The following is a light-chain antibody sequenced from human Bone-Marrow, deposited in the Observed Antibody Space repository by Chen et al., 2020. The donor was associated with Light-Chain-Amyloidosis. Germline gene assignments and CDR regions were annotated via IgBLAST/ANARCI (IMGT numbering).Light chain of an antibody. J-gene: IGLJ3*02. CDR3: QSYQGSSQGV. CDR2: EDD. CDR1: SCSIATNY. V-gene: IGLV6-57*01. Sequence: NFMLTQPHSVSESPGKTVIISCTRSSCSIATNYVQWYQQRPGSSPTTVIYEDDQRPSGVPDRFSGSIDRSSNSASLTISGLKTEEEADYCCQSYQGSSQGVFGGGTKLTVL.